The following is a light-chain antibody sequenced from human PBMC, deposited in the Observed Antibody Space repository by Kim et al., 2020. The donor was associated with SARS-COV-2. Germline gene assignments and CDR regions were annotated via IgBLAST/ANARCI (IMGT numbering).Light chain of an antibody. CDR2: AAS. J-gene: IGKJ3*01. V-gene: IGKV1-27*01. Sequence: DIQMTQSPSSLSASVGDRVTITCRASQDIRNYLGWYQQKPGTVPKLLIYAASTLQSGVPSRFSGSGSGTEFTLTISSLQPEDVATYFCQKYNSDSCAFGPGTKVDIK. CDR3: QKYNSDSCA. CDR1: QDIRNY.